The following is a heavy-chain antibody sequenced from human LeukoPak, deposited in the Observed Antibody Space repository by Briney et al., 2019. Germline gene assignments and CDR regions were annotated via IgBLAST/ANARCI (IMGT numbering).Heavy chain of an antibody. D-gene: IGHD6-6*01. CDR1: GGSISSGGYY. V-gene: IGHV4-31*03. CDR3: ARRTVGIAARPWGWFDP. CDR2: IYYSGST. J-gene: IGHJ5*02. Sequence: SQTLSLTCTVSGGSISSGGYYWSWIRQHPGKGLEWVGYIYYSGSTYYNPSLKSRVTISVDTSKNQFSLKLSSVTAADTAVYYCARRTVGIAARPWGWFDPWGQGTLVTVSS.